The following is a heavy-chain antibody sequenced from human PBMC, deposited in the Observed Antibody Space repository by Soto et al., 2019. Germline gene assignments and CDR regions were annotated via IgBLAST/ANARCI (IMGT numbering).Heavy chain of an antibody. CDR3: ARASPRGRYFDWLIFPLGH. D-gene: IGHD3-9*01. V-gene: IGHV4-4*02. CDR2: IYHSGSI. J-gene: IGHJ4*02. CDR1: NPSISSRKW. Sequence: TSETLSLTCTVSNPSISSRKWWTWVRQTPGKGLERNGEIYHSGSINPNPPLKSQFTISRDTAKNSLYLQMNCLRAEDTALYFCARASPRGRYFDWLIFPLGHWGQGTLVTVSS.